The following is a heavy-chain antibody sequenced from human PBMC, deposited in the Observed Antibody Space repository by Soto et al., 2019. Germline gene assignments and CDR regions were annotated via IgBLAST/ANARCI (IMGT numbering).Heavy chain of an antibody. Sequence: PGGSLRLSCTASGFTLLNYAMAWVRQAPGKGLEWVSTLIGGHYGTAYSYSVKGRFTVSRDNSKNCLYLQMNSLGVEDTAMYFCAKGKSTGDIDWFDPWGQGSLVTVSS. CDR3: AKGKSTGDIDWFDP. J-gene: IGHJ5*02. CDR2: LIGGHYGT. CDR1: GFTLLNYA. V-gene: IGHV3-23*01.